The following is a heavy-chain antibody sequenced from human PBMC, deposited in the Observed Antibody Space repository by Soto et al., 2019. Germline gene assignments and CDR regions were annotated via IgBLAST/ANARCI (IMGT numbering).Heavy chain of an antibody. D-gene: IGHD6-19*01. J-gene: IGHJ2*01. Sequence: EVQLLESAGGLVQPGGSLRLSCAASGFTFSSYAMNWVRQTPGKGLEWVSVISGSGGSTYYADSVKGRFTISRDNSKNTLYLQMNSLRAEDTAVYYCAKRSSGWYFDLWGRGTLVTVS. V-gene: IGHV3-23*01. CDR2: ISGSGGST. CDR1: GFTFSSYA. CDR3: AKRSSGWYFDL.